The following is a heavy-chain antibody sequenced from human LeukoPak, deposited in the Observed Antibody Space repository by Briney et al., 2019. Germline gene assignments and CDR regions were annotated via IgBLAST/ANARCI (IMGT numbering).Heavy chain of an antibody. Sequence: GGSLRLSCAASGFTFSDYYMSWIRQASGKGLEWVSGINWNGGSTGYADSVKGRFTISRDNAKNSLYLQMNSLRAEDTALYYCARASAAGLYGMDVWGQGTTVTVSS. D-gene: IGHD6-13*01. V-gene: IGHV3-20*04. CDR2: INWNGGST. CDR1: GFTFSDYY. J-gene: IGHJ6*02. CDR3: ARASAAGLYGMDV.